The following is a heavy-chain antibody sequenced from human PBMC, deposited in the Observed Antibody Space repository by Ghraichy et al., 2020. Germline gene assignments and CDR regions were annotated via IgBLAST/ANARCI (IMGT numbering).Heavy chain of an antibody. Sequence: SETLSLTCTVSGGSTTRDYWNWIRQPPGKGLEWIAYIFDNGRTNYSPSLKGRVTISLDTYKNQFSLKLTSVTAADTAVYYCARYIRDDSGFRGFGPWGQGTLVAVSS. CDR3: ARYIRDDSGFRGFGP. CDR1: GGSTTRDY. V-gene: IGHV4-4*09. D-gene: IGHD6-19*01. CDR2: IFDNGRT. J-gene: IGHJ5*02.